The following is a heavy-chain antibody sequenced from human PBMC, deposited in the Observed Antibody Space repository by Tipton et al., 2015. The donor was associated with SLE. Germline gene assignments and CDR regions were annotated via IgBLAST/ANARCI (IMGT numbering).Heavy chain of an antibody. CDR1: GGSISGHL. CDR2: INHSGST. D-gene: IGHD3-22*01. CDR3: VRRGDHDSFDV. J-gene: IGHJ3*01. V-gene: IGHV4-34*01. Sequence: TLSLTCSLSGGSISGHLWSWIRQPPGKGLEWIGEINHSGSTNYDPSLKSRVTISVDTSKNQFSLRLTSVSVADTAVYYCVRRGDHDSFDVWGQGTEVTVSS.